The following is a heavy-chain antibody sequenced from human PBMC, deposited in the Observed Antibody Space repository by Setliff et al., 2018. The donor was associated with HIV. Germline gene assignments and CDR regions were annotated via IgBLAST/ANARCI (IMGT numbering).Heavy chain of an antibody. Sequence: SGPTLVNPTQPVTLTCSFSGFSLSDNGMGVGWIRQPPGKALEWLAFIYWDDDKLYSPSLKSRLTITKDTSKNQVVLTMTNMDPADTGTYFCTHRRGRWLHFEHWGRGTLVTVSS. V-gene: IGHV2-5*02. CDR1: GFSLSDNGMG. D-gene: IGHD6-19*01. J-gene: IGHJ1*01. CDR2: IYWDDDK. CDR3: THRRGRWLHFEH.